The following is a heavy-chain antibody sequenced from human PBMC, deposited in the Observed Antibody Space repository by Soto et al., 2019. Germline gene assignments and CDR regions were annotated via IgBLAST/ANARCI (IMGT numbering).Heavy chain of an antibody. CDR2: INHSGST. Sequence: SETLSLTCAVYGGSFSGYYWSWIRQPPWKGLEWIGEINHSGSTNYNPSLKSRVTISVDTSKNQFSLKLSSVTAADTAVYYCARFRVCSGGSCYSDYWGQGTLVTVSS. J-gene: IGHJ4*02. CDR1: GGSFSGYY. CDR3: ARFRVCSGGSCYSDY. V-gene: IGHV4-34*01. D-gene: IGHD2-15*01.